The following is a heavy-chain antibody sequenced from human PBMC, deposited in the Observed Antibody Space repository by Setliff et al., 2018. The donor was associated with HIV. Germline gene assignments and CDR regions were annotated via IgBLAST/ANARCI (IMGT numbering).Heavy chain of an antibody. CDR3: VRVHWFDP. V-gene: IGHV4-38-2*01. D-gene: IGHD3-10*01. CDR2: IYHSGST. CDR1: GYSISSGYY. J-gene: IGHJ5*02. Sequence: PSETLSLTCAVSGYSISSGYYWGWIRQPPGKGLEWIGSIYHSGSTDYNPSLKSRVTISLDTSKNQFSLKLTSVTAADTAVYYCVRVHWFDPWGQGTLVTVSS.